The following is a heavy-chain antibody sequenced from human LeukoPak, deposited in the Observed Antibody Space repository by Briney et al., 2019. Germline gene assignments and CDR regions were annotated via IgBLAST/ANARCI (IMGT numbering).Heavy chain of an antibody. Sequence: PGRSLRLSCAASGFTFDDYAMHWVRQAPGKGLEWVSGISWNSGNIDYADSVKGRFTISRDNAKNSLYLQMNSLRVEDTAVYYCARVAKYYYGSGTYYFFEHWGQGTPVTASS. J-gene: IGHJ4*02. CDR3: ARVAKYYYGSGTYYFFEH. D-gene: IGHD3-10*01. CDR2: ISWNSGNI. CDR1: GFTFDDYA. V-gene: IGHV3-9*01.